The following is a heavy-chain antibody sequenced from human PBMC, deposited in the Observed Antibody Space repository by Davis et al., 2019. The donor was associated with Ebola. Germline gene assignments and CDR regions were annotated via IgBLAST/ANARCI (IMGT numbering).Heavy chain of an antibody. Sequence: GESLKISCAASGFTFSSYWMSWVRQAPGKGLEWVANIKQDGREKYYVDSVKGRFTISRDNAKNSLYLQMNSLRAEDTAVYYCAREGWDYYGSGSYPNWGQGTLVTVSS. V-gene: IGHV3-7*01. CDR1: GFTFSSYW. J-gene: IGHJ4*02. CDR2: IKQDGREK. CDR3: AREGWDYYGSGSYPN. D-gene: IGHD3-10*01.